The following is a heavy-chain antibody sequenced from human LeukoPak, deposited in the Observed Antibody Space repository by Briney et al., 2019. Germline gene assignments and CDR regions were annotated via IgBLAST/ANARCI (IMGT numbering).Heavy chain of an antibody. V-gene: IGHV4-59*01. CDR3: ARVTGSYGAFDI. Sequence: SETLSLTCTVSGASISSYYWSWIRQSPGKGLEWIGYIYYSGSTNYNPSLKSRVTISVDTSKNQFSLKLSSVTAADTAVYYCARVTGSYGAFDIWGQGTMVTVSS. J-gene: IGHJ3*02. D-gene: IGHD1-26*01. CDR1: GASISSYY. CDR2: IYYSGST.